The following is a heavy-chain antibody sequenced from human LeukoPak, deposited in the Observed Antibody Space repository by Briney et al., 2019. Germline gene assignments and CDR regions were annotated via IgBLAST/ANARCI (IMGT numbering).Heavy chain of an antibody. CDR1: GFTFSTYA. D-gene: IGHD3-10*02. CDR3: ARGVNYFVLEY. V-gene: IGHV3-23*01. J-gene: IGHJ4*02. CDR2: ISVSGAGT. Sequence: GGSLRLSCAASGFTFSTYAMSWVRQAPGKGLEWVSAISVSGAGTYYADSVKGRFTISRDNYKNTLYLQMNSLSAEDTSVYYCARGVNYFVLEYWGQGTLVTVSS.